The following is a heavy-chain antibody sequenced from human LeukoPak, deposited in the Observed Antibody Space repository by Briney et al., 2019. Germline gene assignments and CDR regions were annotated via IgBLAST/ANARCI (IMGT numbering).Heavy chain of an antibody. V-gene: IGHV1-18*01. CDR2: ISAYNGNT. Sequence: ASVKVSCKASGYTFTSYGISWVRQAPGQGLEWMGWISAYNGNTNYAQKLQGRVTMTTDTSTSTVYMELSSLRSEDTAVYYCARGRLVVVPAAIPNWASFDYWGQGTLVTVSS. CDR3: ARGRLVVVPAAIPNWASFDY. CDR1: GYTFTSYG. J-gene: IGHJ4*02. D-gene: IGHD2-2*01.